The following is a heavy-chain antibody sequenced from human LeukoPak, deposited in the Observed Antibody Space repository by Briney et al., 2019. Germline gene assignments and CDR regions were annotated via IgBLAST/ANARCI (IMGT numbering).Heavy chain of an antibody. Sequence: ASVKVSCKASGGTFSSYAISWVRQAPGQGLEWMGGIIPIFGTANYAQKFQGRVTITTDESTSTAYMELSSLRSEDTAVYYCASGYCSSTSCYGYYYYYYMDVWGKGTTVTVSS. CDR3: ASGYCSSTSCYGYYYYYYMDV. V-gene: IGHV1-69*05. D-gene: IGHD2-2*01. CDR2: IIPIFGTA. J-gene: IGHJ6*03. CDR1: GGTFSSYA.